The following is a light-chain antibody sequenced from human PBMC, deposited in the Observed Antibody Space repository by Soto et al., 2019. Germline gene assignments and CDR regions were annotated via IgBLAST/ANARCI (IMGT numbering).Light chain of an antibody. CDR3: QQYDSSALN. CDR2: GAS. Sequence: EIVLTQSPGTLSLSPGERATLSCRASQSVSSSYLAWYHQKPGQAPRLLIYGASSRYTGIPDRFSGSGSGTKYTLITSSRRRHDVVEYYCQQYDSSALNFGQGTKLEIK. J-gene: IGKJ2*01. CDR1: QSVSSSY. V-gene: IGKV3-20*01.